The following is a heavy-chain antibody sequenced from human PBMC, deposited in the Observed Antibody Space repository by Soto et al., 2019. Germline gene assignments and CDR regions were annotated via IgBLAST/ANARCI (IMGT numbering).Heavy chain of an antibody. CDR1: GYSFAGYW. D-gene: IGHD3-22*01. Sequence: GESLKISCKGSGYSFAGYWITWVRQKPGKGLEWMGRIDPSDSQTYYSPSFRGHVTISATRSITTVFLQWSSLRASDTAMYYCARQIYDSDTGPNFQYYFDSWGQGTPVTVSS. CDR2: IDPSDSQT. V-gene: IGHV5-10-1*01. J-gene: IGHJ4*02. CDR3: ARQIYDSDTGPNFQYYFDS.